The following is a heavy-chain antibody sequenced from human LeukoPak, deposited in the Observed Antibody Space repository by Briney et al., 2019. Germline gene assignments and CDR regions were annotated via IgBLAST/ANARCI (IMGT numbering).Heavy chain of an antibody. J-gene: IGHJ5*02. D-gene: IGHD1-26*01. V-gene: IGHV4-34*01. CDR3: ARIRGWADP. CDR1: GGSFSGYY. Sequence: PSETLSLTCAVYGGSFSGYYWSWIRQPPGKGLEWIGEINHSGSTNHNPSLKSRVTISVDTSKNQFSLKLSSVTAADTAVYYCARIRGWADPWGQGTLVTVSS. CDR2: INHSGST.